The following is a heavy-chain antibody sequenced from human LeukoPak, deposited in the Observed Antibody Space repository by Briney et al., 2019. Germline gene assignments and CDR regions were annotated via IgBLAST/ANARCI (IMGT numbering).Heavy chain of an antibody. Sequence: GGSLRLSCAASRFSFSNHSMNWVRQAPGKGLEWVSYISNSGSAKYYAASVKGRSTISRDNGKNSLYLQMNSLRAEDTAVYYCARMSGSRLPGNWGQGTLVTVSS. J-gene: IGHJ4*02. CDR2: ISNSGSAK. CDR1: RFSFSNHS. CDR3: ARMSGSRLPGN. V-gene: IGHV3-48*01. D-gene: IGHD3-3*01.